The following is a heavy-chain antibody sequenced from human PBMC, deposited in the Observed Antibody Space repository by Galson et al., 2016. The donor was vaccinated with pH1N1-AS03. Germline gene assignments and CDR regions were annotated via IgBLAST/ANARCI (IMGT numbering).Heavy chain of an antibody. J-gene: IGHJ4*02. CDR3: ARLPRGPWRFDY. V-gene: IGHV3-7*01. Sequence: SLRLSCAVSGFSLSNYWMTWVRQAPGKGLEWVANINKDGSEKSYVDSVKGRFTISRDTAKNSVFLQMNRVGVEGRAVYYCARLPRGPWRFDYWGQGTLVTVSS. D-gene: IGHD3-10*01. CDR2: INKDGSEK. CDR1: GFSLSNYW.